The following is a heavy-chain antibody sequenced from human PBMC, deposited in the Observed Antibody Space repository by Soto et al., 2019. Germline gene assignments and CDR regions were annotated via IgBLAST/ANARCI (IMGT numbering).Heavy chain of an antibody. D-gene: IGHD3-22*01. V-gene: IGHV4-31*03. Sequence: KPSETLSRTCTASGGSISTGGYYWYWVRQHPGMGLECIGYIYYSGSTYYSPSLKSRITIALDTSNNQFSLKLSSVTAADTAVYSCATNGDYYDGGGPKYFQHWRQGTLVTVCS. CDR2: IYYSGST. J-gene: IGHJ1*01. CDR1: GGSISTGGYY. CDR3: ATNGDYYDGGGPKYFQH.